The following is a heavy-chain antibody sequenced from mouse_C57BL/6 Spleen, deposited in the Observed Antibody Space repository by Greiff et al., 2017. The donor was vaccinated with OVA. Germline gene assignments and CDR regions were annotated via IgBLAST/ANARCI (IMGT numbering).Heavy chain of an antibody. D-gene: IGHD2-14*01. CDR3: AKYDGWYFDV. Sequence: ESGPGLVKPSQSLSLTCSVTGYSITSGYYWNWIRQFPGNKLEWMGYISYDGSNNYNPSLKNRISITRDTSKNQFFLKLNSVTTEDTATYYCAKYDGWYFDVWGTGTTVTVSS. CDR2: ISYDGSN. CDR1: GYSITSGYY. J-gene: IGHJ1*03. V-gene: IGHV3-6*01.